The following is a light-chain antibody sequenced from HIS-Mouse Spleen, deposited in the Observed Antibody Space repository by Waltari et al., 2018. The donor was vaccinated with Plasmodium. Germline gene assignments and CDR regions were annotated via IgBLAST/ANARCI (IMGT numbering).Light chain of an antibody. Sequence: EIVMTQSPATLSVSPGERATLSCRASQSVSSNLAWYQQKPCQAPRLLIYGASTRATCIPDRFSGSGSGTEFTLTISSLQSEDFAVYYCQQYNNWSFTFGPGTKVDIK. CDR1: QSVSSN. J-gene: IGKJ3*01. CDR3: QQYNNWSFT. CDR2: GAS. V-gene: IGKV3-15*01.